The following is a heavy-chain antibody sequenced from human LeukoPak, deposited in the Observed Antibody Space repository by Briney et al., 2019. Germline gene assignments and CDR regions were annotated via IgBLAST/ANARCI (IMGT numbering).Heavy chain of an antibody. Sequence: SQTLSLTCALSGDGVSSNSAAWNWIRQSPSRGLEWLGRTYYRSKWYNDYAVSVKSRVTLKPDTSKNQFSLQLNSVTPEDTAVYYCARGYSYGYDFHYWGQGTLVTVSS. D-gene: IGHD5-18*01. CDR3: ARGYSYGYDFHY. V-gene: IGHV6-1*01. CDR1: GDGVSSNSAA. J-gene: IGHJ4*02. CDR2: TYYRSKWYN.